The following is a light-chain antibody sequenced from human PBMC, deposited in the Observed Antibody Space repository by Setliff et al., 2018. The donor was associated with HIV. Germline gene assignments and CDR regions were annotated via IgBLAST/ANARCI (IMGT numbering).Light chain of an antibody. V-gene: IGLV2-14*03. CDR1: SSDIGTYHY. CDR3: SSYTTSSTYV. CDR2: DVD. J-gene: IGLJ1*01. Sequence: QSALTQPASVSGSPGQSITISCTGSSSDIGTYHYVSWYQQHPGKAPKLLICDVDNRPSGVSNRFSGSKSGNTASLTISGLQTADEADYYCSSYTTSSTYVFGPGPRSPS.